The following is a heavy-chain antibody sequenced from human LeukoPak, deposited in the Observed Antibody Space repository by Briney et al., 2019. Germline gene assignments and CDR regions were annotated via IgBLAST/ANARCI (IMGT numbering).Heavy chain of an antibody. J-gene: IGHJ4*02. CDR3: ARGSPLPGPQRPYDY. CDR1: GYSLNGYY. CDR2: VNPDSGGT. Sequence: ASVKVSCKSSGYSLNGYYIHWVRQAPGQGLEWMGWVNPDSGGTNYAQTFQGRVTMTRDTSINTAYMELSRLISDDTAIYYCARGSPLPGPQRPYDYWGQGTLVTVSS. V-gene: IGHV1-2*02. D-gene: IGHD3-9*01.